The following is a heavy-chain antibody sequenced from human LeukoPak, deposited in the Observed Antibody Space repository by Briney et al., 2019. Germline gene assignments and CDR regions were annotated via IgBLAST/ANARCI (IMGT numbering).Heavy chain of an antibody. V-gene: IGHV3-30*02. CDR3: AKGEYDFWSGYLDY. Sequence: GRSLRLSCAASGFTFSSYGMHWVRQAPGKGLEWVAFIRYDGSNKYYADSVKGRFTISRDNSKNMLYLQMNSLRAEDTAVYYCAKGEYDFWSGYLDYWGQGTLVTVSS. CDR2: IRYDGSNK. CDR1: GFTFSSYG. D-gene: IGHD3-3*01. J-gene: IGHJ4*02.